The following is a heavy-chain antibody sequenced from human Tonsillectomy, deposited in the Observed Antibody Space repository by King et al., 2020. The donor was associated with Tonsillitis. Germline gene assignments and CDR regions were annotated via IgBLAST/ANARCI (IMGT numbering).Heavy chain of an antibody. CDR3: ARTGVVVVVNDAFDI. CDR1: GFTFSSYG. D-gene: IGHD3-22*01. V-gene: IGHV3-33*01. Sequence: VQLVESGGGVVQPGRSLRLSCAASGFTFSSYGMHWVRQAPGNGLEGVAVIGYDGSNKNCADSVKGLFTISRENSKNTLYLQMNSLRAEDTAVYYWARTGVVVVVNDAFDIWGQGTMVTVSS. CDR2: IGYDGSNK. J-gene: IGHJ3*02.